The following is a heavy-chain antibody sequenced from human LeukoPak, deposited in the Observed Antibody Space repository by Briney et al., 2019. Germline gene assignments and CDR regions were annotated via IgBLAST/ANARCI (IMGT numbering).Heavy chain of an antibody. CDR3: AREGYDYVWGSGNWFDP. J-gene: IGHJ5*02. CDR2: ISYDGSNR. D-gene: IGHD3-16*01. Sequence: GGSLRLSCAASGFTFSSYGMHWVRQAPGKGLERVAVISYDGSNRYYADSVKGRFTISRDNSKNTLYLQMNGLRAEDTAVYYCAREGYDYVWGSGNWFDPWGQGTLVTVSS. V-gene: IGHV3-30*03. CDR1: GFTFSSYG.